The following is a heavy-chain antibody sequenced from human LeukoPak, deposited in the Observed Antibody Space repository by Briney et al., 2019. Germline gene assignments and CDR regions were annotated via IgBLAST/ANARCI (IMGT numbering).Heavy chain of an antibody. J-gene: IGHJ4*02. Sequence: ASVNVSCKASVYTFTGYYMHWVRQAPGQGLEWTGWINPNSGGTNYAQKFQGRVTMTRDTSISTAYMELSRLRSDDTAVYYCARDRSSGWYEFADYWGQGTLVTVSS. CDR1: VYTFTGYY. CDR2: INPNSGGT. V-gene: IGHV1-2*02. CDR3: ARDRSSGWYEFADY. D-gene: IGHD6-19*01.